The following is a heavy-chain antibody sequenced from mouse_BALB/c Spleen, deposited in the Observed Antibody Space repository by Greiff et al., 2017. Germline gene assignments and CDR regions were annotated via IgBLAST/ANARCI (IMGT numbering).Heavy chain of an antibody. Sequence: EVQLVESGGGLVQPGGSLKLSCAASGFTFSSYGMSWVRQTPDKRLELVATINSNGGSTYYPDSVKGRFTISRDNAKNTLYLQMSSLKSEDTAMYYCARDPGSRRWYFDVWGAGTTVTVSS. D-gene: IGHD1-1*01. V-gene: IGHV5-6-3*01. CDR1: GFTFSSYG. CDR2: INSNGGST. J-gene: IGHJ1*01. CDR3: ARDPGSRRWYFDV.